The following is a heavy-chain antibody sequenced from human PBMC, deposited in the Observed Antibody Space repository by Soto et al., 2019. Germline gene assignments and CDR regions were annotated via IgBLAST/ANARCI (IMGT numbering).Heavy chain of an antibody. V-gene: IGHV4-31*01. D-gene: IGHD6-19*01. J-gene: IGHJ5*02. CDR3: ARMYSSGSGWFHP. Sequence: SETLSPSWFVSGYSISAGGYYCGWICHYPGRGLEWISSLYPRASIIYNPSLTSLVSMSVDTSSNHFCLCLTSVTSADSAPYYRARMYSSGSGWFHPWRQGTLVTVSS. CDR2: LYPRASI. CDR1: GYSISAGGYY.